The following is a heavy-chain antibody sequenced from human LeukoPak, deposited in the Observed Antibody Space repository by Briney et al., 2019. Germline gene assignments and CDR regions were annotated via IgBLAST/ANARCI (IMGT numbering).Heavy chain of an antibody. V-gene: IGHV4-61*02. Sequence: SETLSLTCTVSGGSISSGSYYWSWIRQPAGKGLEWIGRIYTSGSTNYNPSLKSRVTISVDTPKNQFSLKLSSVTAADTAVYYCARASYSYDINGWVPFDYWGQGTLVTVSS. D-gene: IGHD3-22*01. CDR2: IYTSGST. CDR3: ARASYSYDINGWVPFDY. CDR1: GGSISSGSYY. J-gene: IGHJ4*02.